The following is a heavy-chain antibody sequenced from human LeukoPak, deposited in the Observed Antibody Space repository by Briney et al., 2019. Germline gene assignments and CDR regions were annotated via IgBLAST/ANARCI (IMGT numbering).Heavy chain of an antibody. CDR2: ISAYNGNT. V-gene: IGHV1-18*01. CDR1: GYTFTSYG. CDR3: AREGRIAAAGTYYYGMDV. D-gene: IGHD6-13*01. Sequence: GASVKVSCKASGYTFTSYGISWVRQAPGQGLEWMGWISAYNGNTNYAQKLQGRVTMTTDTSTSTAYMELRSLRSDDTAVYYCAREGRIAAAGTYYYGMDVWGQGTTVTVSS. J-gene: IGHJ6*02.